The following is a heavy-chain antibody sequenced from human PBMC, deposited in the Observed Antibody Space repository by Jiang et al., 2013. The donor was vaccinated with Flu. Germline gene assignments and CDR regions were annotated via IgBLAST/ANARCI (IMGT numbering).Heavy chain of an antibody. CDR2: INHSGST. V-gene: IGHV4-34*01. J-gene: IGHJ4*02. Sequence: LLKPSETLSLTCAVYGGSFSGYYWSWIRQPPGKGLEWIGEINHSGSTNYNPSLKSRVTISVDTSKNQFSLKLSSVTAADTAVYYCASTTYYDSSGDENYFDYWGQGTLVTVSS. CDR1: GGSFSGYY. D-gene: IGHD3-22*01. CDR3: ASTTYYDSSGDENYFDY.